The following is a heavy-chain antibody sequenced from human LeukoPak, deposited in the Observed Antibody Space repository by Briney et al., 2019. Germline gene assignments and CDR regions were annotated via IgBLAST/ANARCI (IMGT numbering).Heavy chain of an antibody. Sequence: SETLSLTCTVSGGSISSSSYYWGWIRQPPGKGLEWIGSISYTGSTYSDPSLKSRVTISVDTSKNQFSLKLSSVTAADTAVYYCARDRAPRGSYEIYYFDYWGQGALVTAFS. CDR1: GGSISSSSYY. D-gene: IGHD1-26*01. CDR3: ARDRAPRGSYEIYYFDY. J-gene: IGHJ4*02. CDR2: ISYTGST. V-gene: IGHV4-39*07.